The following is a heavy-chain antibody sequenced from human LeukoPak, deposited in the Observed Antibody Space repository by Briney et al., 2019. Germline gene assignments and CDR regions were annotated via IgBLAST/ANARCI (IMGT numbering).Heavy chain of an antibody. CDR3: ARGMDYDILAGPPDY. CDR2: ISYDGSNK. CDR1: EYTFSSYA. V-gene: IGHV3-30*04. D-gene: IGHD3-9*01. J-gene: IGHJ4*02. Sequence: GGSLRLSCAVSEYTFSSYAMHWVRQAPDKGLEWVALISYDGSNKEFADSVKGRFTISRDNSKNSLYLQMNSLRGEDTAVYYCARGMDYDILAGPPDYWGQGTLVTVSS.